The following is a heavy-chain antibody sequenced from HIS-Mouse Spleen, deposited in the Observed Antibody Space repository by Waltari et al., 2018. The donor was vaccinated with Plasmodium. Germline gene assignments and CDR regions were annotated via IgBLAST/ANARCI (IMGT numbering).Heavy chain of an antibody. CDR3: ARGMKSSSSAFDI. Sequence: EVQLVESGGGLIQPGGSLTLCCAASGSTFSRNYISWAGQAPGKGVEWVSVIYSGGSTYYADSVKGRFTISRDNSKNTLYLQMNSLRAEDTAVYYCARGMKSSSSAFDIWGQGTMVTVSS. D-gene: IGHD6-6*01. CDR2: IYSGGST. V-gene: IGHV3-53*01. J-gene: IGHJ3*02. CDR1: GSTFSRNY.